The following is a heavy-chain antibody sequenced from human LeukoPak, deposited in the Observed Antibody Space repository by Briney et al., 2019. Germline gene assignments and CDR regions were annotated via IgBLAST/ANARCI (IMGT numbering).Heavy chain of an antibody. V-gene: IGHV4-39*07. CDR3: VGATITGISKFYFDY. J-gene: IGHJ4*02. CDR1: VGSISSSNYY. CDR2: IYYSGTT. Sequence: PSDTLSLTCTVYVGSISSSNYYWGWIRQPPGKGLEWIGSIYYSGTTYYNSSLKSRVTISVDTVDTSKNQFSLKLSSVTAADTAVYYCVGATITGISKFYFDYWGQGTLVTVSS. D-gene: IGHD2-15*01.